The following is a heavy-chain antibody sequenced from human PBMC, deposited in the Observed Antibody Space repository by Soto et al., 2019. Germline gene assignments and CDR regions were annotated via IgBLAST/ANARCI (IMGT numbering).Heavy chain of an antibody. CDR3: ARGHTEYYDFWSGYGPYFDY. Sequence: GGSLRLSCAASGFTFSSYSMNWVRQAPGKGLEWVSYISSSSSTIYYADSVKGRFTISRDNAKNSLYLQMNSLRDEDTAVYYCARGHTEYYDFWSGYGPYFDYWGQGTLVTVSS. V-gene: IGHV3-48*02. CDR1: GFTFSSYS. CDR2: ISSSSSTI. J-gene: IGHJ4*02. D-gene: IGHD3-3*01.